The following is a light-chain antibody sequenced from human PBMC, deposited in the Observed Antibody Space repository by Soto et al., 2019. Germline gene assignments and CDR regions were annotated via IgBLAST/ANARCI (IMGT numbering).Light chain of an antibody. Sequence: EIVLTQSPATLSLSPGERATLSCRASQSVGSYLAWYQQKPGQAPRLLIYDASNRATGIPTRFSGSGSGTDFTLTIRSLEPEDFAIYYCQQRNDWPTFGQGTKLEIK. CDR3: QQRNDWPT. J-gene: IGKJ2*01. V-gene: IGKV3-11*01. CDR2: DAS. CDR1: QSVGSY.